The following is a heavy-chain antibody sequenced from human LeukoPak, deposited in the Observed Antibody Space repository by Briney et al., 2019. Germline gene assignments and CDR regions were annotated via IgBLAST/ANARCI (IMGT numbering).Heavy chain of an antibody. CDR2: IYYSGSN. D-gene: IGHD6-13*01. J-gene: IGHJ4*02. CDR3: ARVAAAGNYYFDY. V-gene: IGHV4-39*07. CDR1: GFSISSSSYY. Sequence: AESLSLTCTVSGFSISSSSYYWVRIRQPPGKGLVWIGSIYYSGSNYYNPSLKSRVTISIDTSKNQFSLKLSSVTDADTAVYFCARVAAAGNYYFDYWGQGTLVTVSS.